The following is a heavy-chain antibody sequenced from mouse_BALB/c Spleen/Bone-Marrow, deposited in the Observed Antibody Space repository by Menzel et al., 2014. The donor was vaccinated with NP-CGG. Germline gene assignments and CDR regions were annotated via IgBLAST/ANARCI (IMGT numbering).Heavy chain of an antibody. J-gene: IGHJ3*01. CDR3: TREGDSPFAY. CDR2: INPGNGGT. CDR1: GYTFTSYY. Sequence: ESGAELVKPGASAKLSCKASGYTFTSYYMYWVKQRPGQGLEWIGEINPGNGGTNFNEKFKSKATLTVDKSSSTAYMQLSSLTSEDSAVYYCTREGDSPFAYWGQGTLVTVSA. D-gene: IGHD2-13*01. V-gene: IGHV1S81*02.